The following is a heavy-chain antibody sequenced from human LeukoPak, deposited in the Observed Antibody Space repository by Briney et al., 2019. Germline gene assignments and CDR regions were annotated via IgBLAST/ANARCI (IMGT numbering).Heavy chain of an antibody. V-gene: IGHV6-1*01. CDR3: TRGWLQSGFGY. Sequence: SQTLSLTRVISGDSVSGTSAGWNWIRQSPLRGLEWLGRTYYTSTWYNDYAVSVRSRILITPDTSKNQFSLQLNSVTPDDTAVYYCTRGWLQSGFGYWGQGTLVTVSS. CDR1: GDSVSGTSAG. D-gene: IGHD5-24*01. J-gene: IGHJ4*02. CDR2: TYYTSTWYN.